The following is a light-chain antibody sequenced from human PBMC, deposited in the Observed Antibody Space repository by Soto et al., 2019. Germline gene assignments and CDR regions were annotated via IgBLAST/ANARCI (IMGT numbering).Light chain of an antibody. CDR2: SNN. CDR3: AAGDDSLNGPV. V-gene: IGLV1-44*01. J-gene: IGLJ2*01. CDR1: SSNIGSNT. Sequence: QSVLTQPPSASGTPGQRVTISCSGSSSNIGSNTVNWYQQLPGTAPKLLIYSNNQRPSGVPDRFSGSKSGTSASLAISGLQSEDEADEYCAAGDDSLNGPVFGGGTKLTVL.